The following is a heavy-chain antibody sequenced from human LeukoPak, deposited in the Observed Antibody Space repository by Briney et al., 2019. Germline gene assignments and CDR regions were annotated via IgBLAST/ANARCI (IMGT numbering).Heavy chain of an antibody. CDR1: GYNLTGYY. Sequence: ASVKVSCMASGYNLTGYYMHWVRQAPGQGLEWMGRINPNSGGTKYAQKFRGRVTMTRDTSISTAYMELSRLRSDDTAVYYCARDFSSGWYPKDVFDIWGQGTMVTVSS. V-gene: IGHV1-2*06. CDR2: INPNSGGT. J-gene: IGHJ3*02. D-gene: IGHD6-19*01. CDR3: ARDFSSGWYPKDVFDI.